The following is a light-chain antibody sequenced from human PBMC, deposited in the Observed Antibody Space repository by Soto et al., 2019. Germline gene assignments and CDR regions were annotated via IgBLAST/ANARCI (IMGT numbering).Light chain of an antibody. CDR3: QQRSVWPIT. CDR2: DAS. CDR1: QSLRSS. Sequence: ETMITQSPDTLSVPLGERATLSCRASQSLRSSLAWYQQKPGQAPRLLIYDASTRATGIPARFSGSGSGTDFTLTISGLQSEDFAVYYCQQRSVWPITFGQGTRLEIK. V-gene: IGKV3-15*01. J-gene: IGKJ5*01.